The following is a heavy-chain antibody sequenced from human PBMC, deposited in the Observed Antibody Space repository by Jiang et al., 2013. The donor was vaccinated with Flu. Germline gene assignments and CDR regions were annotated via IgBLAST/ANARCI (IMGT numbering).Heavy chain of an antibody. Sequence: SGAEVKKPGSSVKVSCKASGGTFSSYAISWVRQAPGQGLEWMGRIIPILGIANYAQKFQGRVTITADKSTSTAYMELSSLRSEDTAVYYCAPVEGDGPMGYYWGQGTLVTVSS. J-gene: IGHJ4*02. D-gene: IGHD3-10*01. CDR3: APVEGDGPMGYY. CDR1: GGTFSSYA. V-gene: IGHV1-69*04. CDR2: IIPILGIA.